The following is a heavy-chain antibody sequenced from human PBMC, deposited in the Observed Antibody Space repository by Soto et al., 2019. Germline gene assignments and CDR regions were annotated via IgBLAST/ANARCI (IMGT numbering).Heavy chain of an antibody. Sequence: SETLSLTCTVSGGSISSSSYYWGWIRQPPGKGLEWIGSIYYSGSTYYNPSLKSRVTISVDTSKNQFSLKLSSVTAADTAVYYCARIGLRLYYYCYGMDVWGQGTTVTVSS. CDR2: IYYSGST. D-gene: IGHD5-12*01. CDR1: GGSISSSSYY. J-gene: IGHJ6*02. V-gene: IGHV4-39*01. CDR3: ARIGLRLYYYCYGMDV.